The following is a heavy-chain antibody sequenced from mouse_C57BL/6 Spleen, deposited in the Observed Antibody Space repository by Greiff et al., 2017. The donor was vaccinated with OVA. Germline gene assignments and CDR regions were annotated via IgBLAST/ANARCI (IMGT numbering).Heavy chain of an antibody. CDR2: ISDGGSYT. CDR3: ARGTGVPYWYFDV. V-gene: IGHV5-4*01. D-gene: IGHD4-1*01. CDR1: GFTFSSYA. J-gene: IGHJ1*03. Sequence: EVQLVESGGGLVKPGGSLKLSCAASGFTFSSYAMSWVRQTPEKRLEWVATISDGGSYTYYPDNVKGRFTISRDNAKNNLYLQMSHLKSEDTAMYYCARGTGVPYWYFDVWGTGTTVTVSS.